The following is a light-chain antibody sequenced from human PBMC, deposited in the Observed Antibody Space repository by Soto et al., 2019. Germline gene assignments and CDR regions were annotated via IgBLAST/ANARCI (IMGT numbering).Light chain of an antibody. CDR2: EVR. CDR3: ATWDSSLRAYV. Sequence: QSALTQPASVSGSPGQSITISCTGTSSDVGAYNYVSWYQQHPGKAPKLMIYEVRNRPSGVSDRFSGSRSGNTASLTISGLQAEDESDYYCATWDSSLRAYVFGPGTKLTVL. V-gene: IGLV2-14*01. CDR1: SSDVGAYNY. J-gene: IGLJ1*01.